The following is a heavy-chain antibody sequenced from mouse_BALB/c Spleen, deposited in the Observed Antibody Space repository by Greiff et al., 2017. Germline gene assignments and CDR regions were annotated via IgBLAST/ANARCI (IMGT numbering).Heavy chain of an antibody. CDR1: GFTFSSYA. J-gene: IGHJ2*01. Sequence: DVMLVESGGGLVKPGGSLKLSCAASGFTFSSYAMSWVRQTPEKRLEWVASISSGGSTYYPDSVKGRFTISRDNARNILYLQMSSLRSEDTAMYYCARGLYYFDYWGQGTTLTVSS. CDR3: ARGLYYFDY. CDR2: ISSGGST. V-gene: IGHV5-6-5*01.